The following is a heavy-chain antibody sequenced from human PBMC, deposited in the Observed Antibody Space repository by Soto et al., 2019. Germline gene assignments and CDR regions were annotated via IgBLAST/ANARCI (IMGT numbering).Heavy chain of an antibody. CDR3: ARDRGYCNGGSCYYMDV. CDR2: ISTSSRAI. CDR1: GFTFSSYD. Sequence: EVQLVESGGGLVQPGGSLRLSCAASGFTFSSYDMNWVRQAPGKGLEWISYISTSSRAIHYADSVKGRFTISRDNVKNSLHLQMNSLRDEDTAVYYCARDRGYCNGGSCYYMDVWGKGTTGTVSS. J-gene: IGHJ6*03. D-gene: IGHD2-15*01. V-gene: IGHV3-48*02.